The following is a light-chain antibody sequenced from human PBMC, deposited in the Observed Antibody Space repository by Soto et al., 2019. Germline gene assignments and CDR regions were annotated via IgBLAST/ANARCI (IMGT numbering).Light chain of an antibody. CDR3: QQYSTYSQT. V-gene: IGKV1-5*03. CDR1: QSISSW. CDR2: KAS. J-gene: IGKJ1*01. Sequence: RVSQSLCRASGWVGEWITVTCGACQSISSWLAWYQQKPGKAPKLLIYKASSLESGVPSRFSGRGCSAEFAFTLSSLQADAFATQYCQQYSTYSQTLGQGTKVDIK.